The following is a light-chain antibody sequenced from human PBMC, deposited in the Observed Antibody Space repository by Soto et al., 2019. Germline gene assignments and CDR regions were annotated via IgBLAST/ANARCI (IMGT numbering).Light chain of an antibody. CDR1: QSVSSN. CDR3: QQYNNWPHT. CDR2: GAS. J-gene: IGKJ2*01. V-gene: IGKV3-15*01. Sequence: EIVMTQSPATLSVSPGERVTLYCRASQSVSSNLAWYQQKPGQAPRLLIYGASTRATGIPARFSGSGAGTEFTLTINSLQSEDFAVYYCQQYNNWPHTFGQGTKVDIK.